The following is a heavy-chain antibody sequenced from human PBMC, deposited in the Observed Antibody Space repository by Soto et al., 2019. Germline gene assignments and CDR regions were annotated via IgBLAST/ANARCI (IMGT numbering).Heavy chain of an antibody. Sequence: GGSLGLSCETSGLTFGNCAMAWFSQIPGKGLNGVPGVSISRRGTHYANSVRCRLTISIENSKNRRYLKVDTLRADNEAVNYCAKVGKSGVVIEYFDSLGQGSLVTVSS. V-gene: IGHV3-23*01. D-gene: IGHD3-3*01. CDR3: AKVGKSGVVIEYFDS. J-gene: IGHJ4*02. CDR2: VSISRRGT. CDR1: GLTFGNCA.